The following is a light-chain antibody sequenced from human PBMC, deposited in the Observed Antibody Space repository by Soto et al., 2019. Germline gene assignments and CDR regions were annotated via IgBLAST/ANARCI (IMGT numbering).Light chain of an antibody. V-gene: IGKV1-5*03. Sequence: DIQMTQSPSTLSASVGDRVTITCRASQSITSCLAWYQQKPGKAPKLLIYKASSLESGVPSRFGGGGSGTEFTLTISSLQPDDFATYYCLQYYSYSLTFGGGTKVEIK. J-gene: IGKJ4*01. CDR3: LQYYSYSLT. CDR1: QSITSC. CDR2: KAS.